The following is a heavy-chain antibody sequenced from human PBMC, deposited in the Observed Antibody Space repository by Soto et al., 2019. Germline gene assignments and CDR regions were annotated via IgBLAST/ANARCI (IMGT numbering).Heavy chain of an antibody. D-gene: IGHD2-15*01. J-gene: IGHJ6*03. V-gene: IGHV3-74*01. CDR3: ARGEGVGGTCYSLAGSFYYYMDV. CDR1: GFTFSNYW. CDR2: IDSDGSVS. Sequence: VQLVESGGGLVQPGGSLRLSCVASGFTFSNYWMYWVRQAPGEGLVWVSRIDSDGSVSSYADSVKGRLTISRDNAKNTLYLQMDSLRAEDTAGYYCARGEGVGGTCYSLAGSFYYYMDVWGKGTTVTVFS.